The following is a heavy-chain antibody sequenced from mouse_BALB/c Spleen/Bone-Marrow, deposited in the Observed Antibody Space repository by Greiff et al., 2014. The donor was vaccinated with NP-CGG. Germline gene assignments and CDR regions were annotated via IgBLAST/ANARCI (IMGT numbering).Heavy chain of an antibody. J-gene: IGHJ4*01. D-gene: IGHD2-3*01. V-gene: IGHV14-3*02. Sequence: LVESGAELVKPGASVKLSCTASGFNIKDTYMHWVKQRPEQGPEWIGRIDPANGNTKYDPKFQGKATITADTSSNTAYLQLSSLTSEDTAVYYCARWLLPYGLDYWGQGTSVTVSS. CDR2: IDPANGNT. CDR3: ARWLLPYGLDY. CDR1: GFNIKDTY.